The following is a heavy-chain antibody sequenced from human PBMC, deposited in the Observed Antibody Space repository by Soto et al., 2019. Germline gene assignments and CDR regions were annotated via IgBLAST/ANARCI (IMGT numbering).Heavy chain of an antibody. CDR3: ARCITMVRGVINHFDY. D-gene: IGHD3-10*01. Sequence: SETLSLTCAVYGGSFSGYYWSWIRQPPGKGLEWIGEINHSGSTNYNPSLKSRVTISVDTSKNQFSLKLSSVTAADTAVYYCARCITMVRGVINHFDYWGQGTLVTVYS. CDR1: GGSFSGYY. V-gene: IGHV4-34*01. J-gene: IGHJ4*02. CDR2: INHSGST.